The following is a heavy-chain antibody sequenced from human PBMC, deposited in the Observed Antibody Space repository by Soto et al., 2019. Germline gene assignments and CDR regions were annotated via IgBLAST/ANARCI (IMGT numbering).Heavy chain of an antibody. CDR3: AREGRDPLRFLEWLRYYYGMDV. V-gene: IGHV4-4*02. D-gene: IGHD3-3*01. CDR2: SYHSGST. J-gene: IGHJ6*01. CDR1: GGSISSSNW. Sequence: QVQLQESGPGLVKPSGTLSLTCAVSGGSISSSNWWSWVRQPPGKGLEWSGESYHSGSTNYNPSLKSRVTVSVDKSQNQFSLKLSSVTAADTAVYYCAREGRDPLRFLEWLRYYYGMDVWGQGTTVTVSS.